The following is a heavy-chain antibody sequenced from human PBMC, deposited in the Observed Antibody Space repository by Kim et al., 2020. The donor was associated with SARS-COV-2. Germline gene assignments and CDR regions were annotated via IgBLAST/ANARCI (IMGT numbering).Heavy chain of an antibody. CDR3: AGGRVGRLHHHGMDV. D-gene: IGHD1-26*01. CDR1: GGSFSGYY. Sequence: SETLSLTCAVYGGSFSGYYWSWIRQPPGKGLEWIGEINHSGSTNYNPSLKSRVTISVDTSKNQFSLKLSSVTAADTAVYYCAGGRVGRLHHHGMDVWGQGTTVTVSS. V-gene: IGHV4-34*01. J-gene: IGHJ6*02. CDR2: INHSGST.